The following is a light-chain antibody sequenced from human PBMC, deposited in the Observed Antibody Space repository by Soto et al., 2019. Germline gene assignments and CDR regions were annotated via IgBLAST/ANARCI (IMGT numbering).Light chain of an antibody. Sequence: MVMTQSPDTLSVSPGERATLSCRASETVRSNLAWYQQKPGQAPRLLIYAASTRATGIPARFIGNGSGTEFTLTISSLQSEDFAVYYCQQYNNWWTFGQGTKVDI. J-gene: IGKJ1*01. V-gene: IGKV3D-15*01. CDR1: ETVRSN. CDR2: AAS. CDR3: QQYNNWWT.